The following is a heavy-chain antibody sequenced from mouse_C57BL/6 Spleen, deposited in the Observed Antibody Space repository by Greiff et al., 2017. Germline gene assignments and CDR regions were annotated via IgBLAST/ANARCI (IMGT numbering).Heavy chain of an antibody. V-gene: IGHV1-61*01. CDR2: IYPSDSET. Sequence: QVQLQQPGAELVRPGSSVKLSCKASGYTFTSYWMDWVKQRPGQGLEWIGNIYPSDSETHYNQKFKDKATLTVDKSSSTAYMQLSSLTSEDSAVYYCARAGWYYAMDYWGQGTSVTVSS. CDR3: ARAGWYYAMDY. D-gene: IGHD3-2*02. J-gene: IGHJ4*01. CDR1: GYTFTSYW.